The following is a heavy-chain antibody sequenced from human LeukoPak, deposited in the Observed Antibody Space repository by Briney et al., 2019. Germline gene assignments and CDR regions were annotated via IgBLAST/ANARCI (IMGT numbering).Heavy chain of an antibody. V-gene: IGHV1-46*01. CDR2: INPSGGST. CDR3: ASSVVPATPRGRRRGGFDY. Sequence: GASVKVSCKASGYTFTSYYMHWVRQAPGQGLEWMGIINPSGGSTSYAQKFQGRVTMTRDTSTSTVYMELSSLRSEDTAVYYCASSVVPATPRGRRRGGFDYWGQGTLVTVSS. CDR1: GYTFTSYY. J-gene: IGHJ4*02. D-gene: IGHD2-2*01.